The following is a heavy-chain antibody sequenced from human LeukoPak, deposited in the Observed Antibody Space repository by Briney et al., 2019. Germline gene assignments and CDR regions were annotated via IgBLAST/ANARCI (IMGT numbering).Heavy chain of an antibody. CDR1: GGSISSGGYS. CDR2: IYHSGST. V-gene: IGHV4-30-2*01. Sequence: SETLSLTCAVSGGSISSGGYSWNWIRQPPGKGLEWIGYIYHSGSTYYNPSLKSRVTISIDTSKNQFSLKLNSVTAADTAVYYCARATIFGIGNNWFDPWGQGTLVTVSS. CDR3: ARATIFGIGNNWFDP. J-gene: IGHJ5*02. D-gene: IGHD3-3*01.